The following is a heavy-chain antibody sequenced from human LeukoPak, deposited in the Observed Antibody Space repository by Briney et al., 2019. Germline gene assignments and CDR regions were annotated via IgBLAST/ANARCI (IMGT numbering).Heavy chain of an antibody. J-gene: IGHJ4*02. Sequence: SETLSLTCAVYGGSFSGYYWSWIRQPPGKGLEWIGEINHSGSTNYNPSLKSRVTISVDTSKNQFSPKLSSVTAADTAVYYCARDFGYYYGSGSYYQAFDYWGQGTLVTVSS. CDR3: ARDFGYYYGSGSYYQAFDY. CDR1: GGSFSGYY. D-gene: IGHD3-10*01. CDR2: INHSGST. V-gene: IGHV4-34*01.